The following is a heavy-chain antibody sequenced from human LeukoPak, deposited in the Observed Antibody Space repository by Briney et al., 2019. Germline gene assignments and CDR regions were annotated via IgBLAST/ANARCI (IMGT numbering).Heavy chain of an antibody. CDR1: GGTFSSYA. D-gene: IGHD3-10*01. J-gene: IGHJ5*02. CDR3: ARSPMGSGSANWFDP. CDR2: IIPIFGTA. V-gene: IGHV1-69*13. Sequence: ASVKVSCKASGGTFSSYAISWVRQAPGQGLEWMGGIIPIFGTANYAQKFQGRVTITADESTSTAYMELSSLRSEDTAVYYCARSPMGSGSANWFDPWGQGTLVTDSS.